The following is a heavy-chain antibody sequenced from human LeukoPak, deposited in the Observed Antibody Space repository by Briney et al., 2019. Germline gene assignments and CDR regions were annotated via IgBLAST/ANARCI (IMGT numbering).Heavy chain of an antibody. J-gene: IGHJ2*01. CDR2: INHSGST. CDR1: GGSFSGYY. V-gene: IGHV4-34*01. Sequence: SETLSLTCAVYGGSFSGYYWSWIRQPPGKGLEWIGEINHSGSTNYNPSLKSRVTISVDTSKNQFSLKLSSVTAADTAVYYCARDPPLWIGWYFDLWGRGTLVIVSS. CDR3: ARDPPLWIGWYFDL. D-gene: IGHD2-2*03.